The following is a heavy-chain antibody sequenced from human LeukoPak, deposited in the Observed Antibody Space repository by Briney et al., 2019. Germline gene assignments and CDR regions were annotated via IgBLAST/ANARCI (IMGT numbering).Heavy chain of an antibody. V-gene: IGHV4-39*07. D-gene: IGHD2-2*01. Sequence: SETLSLTCTVSGGSISSGGYYWGWVRQPPGKGLEWLGEINHSGSTNYNPSLKSRVTISIDTSKNQFSLKLSSVAAADTAVYYCARGFCTTTGCQGYYFDHWGQGTLVTVSS. CDR3: ARGFCTTTGCQGYYFDH. CDR1: GGSISSGGYY. CDR2: INHSGST. J-gene: IGHJ4*02.